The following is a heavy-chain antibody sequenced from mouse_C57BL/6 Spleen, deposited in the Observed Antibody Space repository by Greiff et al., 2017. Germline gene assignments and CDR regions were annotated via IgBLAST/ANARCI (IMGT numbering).Heavy chain of an antibody. Sequence: VQLQQSGTVLARPGASVKMSCKTSGYTFTSYWMHWVKQRPGQGLEWIGAIYPGNSDTSYNQKFKGKAKLTAVTSASTAYMELSSLTNEDSAVYYFTRYYYGSSFSLFDYWGQGTTLTVSS. V-gene: IGHV1-5*01. CDR3: TRYYYGSSFSLFDY. CDR1: GYTFTSYW. J-gene: IGHJ2*01. CDR2: IYPGNSDT. D-gene: IGHD1-1*01.